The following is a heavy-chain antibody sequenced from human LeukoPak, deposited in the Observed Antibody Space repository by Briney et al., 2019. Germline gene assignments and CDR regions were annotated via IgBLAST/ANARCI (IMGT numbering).Heavy chain of an antibody. Sequence: PGGSLRLSCAASGFTLNNAWMSWVRQAPGKGLEWLGCIKRETDGGTIDYAAPVKSRFTISRDDSRNTLYLQMDSLKIEDTAVYYCTTDRYYDNSELQFQHWGQGTLVTVSS. CDR3: TTDRYYDNSELQFQH. CDR1: GFTLNNAW. V-gene: IGHV3-15*01. D-gene: IGHD3-22*01. CDR2: IKRETDGGTI. J-gene: IGHJ1*01.